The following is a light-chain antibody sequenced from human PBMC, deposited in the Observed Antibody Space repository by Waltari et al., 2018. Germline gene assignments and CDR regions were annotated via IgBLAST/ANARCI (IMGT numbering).Light chain of an antibody. CDR3: SSDTSSSTRA. CDR1: SRDVGAYNY. CDR2: EVT. Sequence: QSALTQPASVSGSPGKSITISCTGTSRDVGAYNYVSWYQQHPGKVPKLIIYEVTNRPSGVSIRFSGSKSGNTASLTISGLQAEDEADYYCSSDTSSSTRAFGGGTKVTVL. V-gene: IGLV2-14*01. J-gene: IGLJ2*01.